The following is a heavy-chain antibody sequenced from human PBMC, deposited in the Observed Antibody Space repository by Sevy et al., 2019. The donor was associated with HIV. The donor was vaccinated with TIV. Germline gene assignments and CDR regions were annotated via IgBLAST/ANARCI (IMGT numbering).Heavy chain of an antibody. CDR3: ARPILGVTTSTYFDS. CDR2: IWYDGSQK. D-gene: IGHD1-26*01. V-gene: IGHV3-33*01. Sequence: GGSLRLSCSASGFPFSSFAMHWVRQAPGKGLEWVALIWYDGSQKYFADPLKGRLTISRDNSKNTLFLQMNSLRAEDTAVYYCARPILGVTTSTYFDSWGQGTLVTVSS. J-gene: IGHJ4*02. CDR1: GFPFSSFA.